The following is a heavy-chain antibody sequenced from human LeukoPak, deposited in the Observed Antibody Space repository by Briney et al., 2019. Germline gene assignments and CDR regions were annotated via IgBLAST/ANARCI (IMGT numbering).Heavy chain of an antibody. CDR2: INPNSGGT. J-gene: IGHJ4*02. CDR3: AREVEAVAQLGY. V-gene: IGHV1-2*04. CDR1: GYNFTGYY. D-gene: IGHD6-19*01. Sequence: ASVKVSCKTSGYNFTGYYRHWVRQVPGQGLEWMGWINPNSGGTNYAQKFQGWVTMTRDTSISTAYMELSRLRSDDTAVYYCAREVEAVAQLGYWGQGTLVTVSS.